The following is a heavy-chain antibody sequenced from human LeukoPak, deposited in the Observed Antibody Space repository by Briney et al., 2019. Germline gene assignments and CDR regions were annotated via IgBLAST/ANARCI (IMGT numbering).Heavy chain of an antibody. Sequence: GASVKVSCKASGGTFSSYAISWVRQAPGQGVEWMGGIIPIFGTANYAQKFQGRVTITADESTSTAYMELSSLRSEDTAVYYCARGPGSRGIFDYWGQGTLVTVSS. D-gene: IGHD3-10*01. CDR1: GGTFSSYA. V-gene: IGHV1-69*13. J-gene: IGHJ4*02. CDR2: IIPIFGTA. CDR3: ARGPGSRGIFDY.